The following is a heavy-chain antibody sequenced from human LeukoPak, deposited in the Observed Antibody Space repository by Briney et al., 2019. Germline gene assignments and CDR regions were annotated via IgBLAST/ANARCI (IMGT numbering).Heavy chain of an antibody. CDR2: IYYSGST. Sequence: PETLSLTCTVSGGSISSGDYYWSWIRQPPGKGLEWIGYIYYSGSTYYNPSLKSRVTISVDTSKNQFSLKLSSVTAADTAVYYCARGTTFYYYYGMDVWGQGTTVTVSS. V-gene: IGHV4-30-4*02. CDR3: ARGTTFYYYYGMDV. J-gene: IGHJ6*02. CDR1: GGSISSGDYY. D-gene: IGHD1-7*01.